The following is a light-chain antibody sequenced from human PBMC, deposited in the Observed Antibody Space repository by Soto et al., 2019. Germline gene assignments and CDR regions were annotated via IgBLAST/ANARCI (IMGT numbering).Light chain of an antibody. Sequence: ETVMTQSPATLSMSPGERATLSCRASQSLNSDLAWYQQKPGQAPRLLIYGASTRATGIPGRFSGSGSGTEFTLTISSLQYEDCAVYYCQQYNSWPLTFGGGTKVDIK. J-gene: IGKJ4*01. V-gene: IGKV3-15*01. CDR2: GAS. CDR1: QSLNSD. CDR3: QQYNSWPLT.